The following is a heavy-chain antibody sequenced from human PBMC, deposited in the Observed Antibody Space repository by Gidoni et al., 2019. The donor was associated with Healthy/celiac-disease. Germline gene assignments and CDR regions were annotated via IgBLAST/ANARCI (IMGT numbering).Heavy chain of an antibody. D-gene: IGHD3-22*01. J-gene: IGHJ4*02. CDR1: GFTFRSYA. CDR2: ISYDGSNK. Sequence: QVQLVESGGGVVQPGRSLRLSCAAPGFTFRSYAMHWVRQAPGKGLAWVAVISYDGSNKYYADSVKGRFTISRDNSKNTLYLQMNSLRAEDTAVYYCARGGTYYYDSGAFDYWGQGTLVTVSS. V-gene: IGHV3-30*01. CDR3: ARGGTYYYDSGAFDY.